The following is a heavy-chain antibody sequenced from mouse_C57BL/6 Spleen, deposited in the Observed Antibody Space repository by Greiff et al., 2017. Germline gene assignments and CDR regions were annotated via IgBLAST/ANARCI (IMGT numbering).Heavy chain of an antibody. CDR3: ARGGFFYAMDY. CDR2: ISDGGSYT. J-gene: IGHJ4*01. CDR1: GFTFSSYA. V-gene: IGHV5-4*03. Sequence: EVMLVESGGGLVKPGGSLKLSCAASGFTFSSYAMSWVRQTPEKRLEWVATISDGGSYTYYPDNVQGRFTISRDNAKNNLYLQMSHLKSEDTAMYYCARGGFFYAMDYWGQGTSVTVSS.